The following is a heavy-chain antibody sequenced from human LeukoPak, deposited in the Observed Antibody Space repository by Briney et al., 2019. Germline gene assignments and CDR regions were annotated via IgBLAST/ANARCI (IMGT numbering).Heavy chain of an antibody. Sequence: PSETLSLTCTVSGGSISSSSYYWGWIRQPPGKGLEWIGSIYYSGSTYYNPSPKSRVTISVDTSKNQFSLKLSSVTAADTAVYYCANDPSGYTYYGMDVWGQGTTVTVSS. D-gene: IGHD3-22*01. CDR3: ANDPSGYTYYGMDV. CDR2: IYYSGST. J-gene: IGHJ6*02. CDR1: GGSISSSSYY. V-gene: IGHV4-39*01.